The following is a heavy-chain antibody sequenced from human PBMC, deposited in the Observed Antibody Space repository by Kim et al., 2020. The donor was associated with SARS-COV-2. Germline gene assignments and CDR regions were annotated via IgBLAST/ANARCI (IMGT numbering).Heavy chain of an antibody. D-gene: IGHD3-10*01. CDR1: GYTFTSYA. V-gene: IGHV1-3*01. CDR3: ARERGYMVRIPFDP. CDR2: INAGNGNT. J-gene: IGHJ5*02. Sequence: ASVKVSCKASGYTFTSYAMHWVRQAPGQRLEWMGWINAGNGNTKYSQKFQGRVTITRDTSASTAYMELSSLRSEDTAVYYCARERGYMVRIPFDPWGQGTLVTVSS.